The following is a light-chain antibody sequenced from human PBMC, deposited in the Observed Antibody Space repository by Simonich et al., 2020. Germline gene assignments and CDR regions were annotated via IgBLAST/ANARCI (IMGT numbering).Light chain of an antibody. V-gene: IGKV1-5*03. CDR1: QSISSY. CDR2: KAS. Sequence: DIQMTQSPSSLSASVGDRVTITCRASQSISSYLNWYQQKPGKAPKLLIYKASSLESGFPSRFSGSGSGTEFTLTISSLQPDDFATYYCQQYNSYSPWTFGQGTKVEIK. CDR3: QQYNSYSPWT. J-gene: IGKJ1*01.